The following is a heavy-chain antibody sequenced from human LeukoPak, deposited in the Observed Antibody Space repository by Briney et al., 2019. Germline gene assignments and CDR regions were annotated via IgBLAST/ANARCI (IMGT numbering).Heavy chain of an antibody. V-gene: IGHV3-11*04. J-gene: IGHJ5*02. CDR3: ARGHIEDATIFGVVIGATFPWFDP. CDR2: ITSSSSTI. D-gene: IGHD3-3*01. Sequence: GGSLRLSCAASGFTFSDYYMSWIRQAPGKGLEWVSYITSSSSTISYADSVKGRFTISRDNAKKSLYLQMNSLRAEDTAVYYCARGHIEDATIFGVVIGATFPWFDPWGQGTLVTVSS. CDR1: GFTFSDYY.